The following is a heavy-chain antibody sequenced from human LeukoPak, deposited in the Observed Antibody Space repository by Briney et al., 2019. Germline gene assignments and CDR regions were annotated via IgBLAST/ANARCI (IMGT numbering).Heavy chain of an antibody. CDR1: GFIFSSYW. D-gene: IGHD1-26*01. V-gene: IGHV3-7*01. CDR3: ARDWDIDY. J-gene: IGHJ4*02. Sequence: GGSLRPSCAGSGFIFSSYWMSWVRQAPGKGLEWVANIKQDGSEKYYVDSVKGRFTISRDNAKNSMYLQMNSLRAEDTAVYYCARDWDIDYWGQGTLVTVSS. CDR2: IKQDGSEK.